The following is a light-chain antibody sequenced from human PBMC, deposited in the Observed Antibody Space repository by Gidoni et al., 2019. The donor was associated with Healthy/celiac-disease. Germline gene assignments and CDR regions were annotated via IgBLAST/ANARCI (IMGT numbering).Light chain of an antibody. Sequence: TVLTQSPATLSLSPGERATLSCRASQSVSSYLAWYQQKPGQAPRLLIYDASNRATGIPARFSGSGSGTDFTLTISSLGPEDFAVYYCQRRSNWPPGITFGQXTRLEIK. CDR2: DAS. J-gene: IGKJ5*01. V-gene: IGKV3-11*01. CDR3: QRRSNWPPGIT. CDR1: QSVSSY.